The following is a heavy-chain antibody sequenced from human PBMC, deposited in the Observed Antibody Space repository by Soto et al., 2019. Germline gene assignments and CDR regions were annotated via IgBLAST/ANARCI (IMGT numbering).Heavy chain of an antibody. CDR2: IYYSGST. J-gene: IGHJ5*02. CDR3: ARGRGVESAAFDP. V-gene: IGHV4-59*12. CDR1: GGSISSYY. D-gene: IGHD3-3*01. Sequence: PSETLSLTCTVSGGSISSYYWSWIRQPPGKGLEWIGDIYYSGSTNYSPSLKSRVTISIDTSKNQFSLKLSSVTAADTAVYYCARGRGVESAAFDPWGQGTLVTVSS.